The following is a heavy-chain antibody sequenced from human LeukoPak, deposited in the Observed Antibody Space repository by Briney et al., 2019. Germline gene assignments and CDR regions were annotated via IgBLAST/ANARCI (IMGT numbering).Heavy chain of an antibody. J-gene: IGHJ4*02. V-gene: IGHV4-4*07. Sequence: PSETLSLTCTVSGGSISSYYWSWIRQPAGKGLEWIGRIYTSGSTTYNSSLKSRVTISPDTSKNHFSLRLSSVTAADTAVYYCARDREVGATGYYFDYWGQGTLVTVSS. CDR1: GGSISSYY. D-gene: IGHD1-26*01. CDR2: IYTSGST. CDR3: ARDREVGATGYYFDY.